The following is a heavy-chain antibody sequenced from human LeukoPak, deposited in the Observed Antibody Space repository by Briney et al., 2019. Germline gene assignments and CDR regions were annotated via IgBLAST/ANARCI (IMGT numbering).Heavy chain of an antibody. CDR3: ARDEFGDFQGFDY. D-gene: IGHD4-17*01. J-gene: IGHJ4*02. V-gene: IGHV4-30-2*01. Sequence: SQTLSLTCTVSGGSISSGGYYWSWIRQPPGKGLEWIGYIYHSGSTYYNPSLKSRVTISVDTSKNQFSLKLSSVTAADTAVYYCARDEFGDFQGFDYWGQGTRVTVSS. CDR2: IYHSGST. CDR1: GGSISSGGYY.